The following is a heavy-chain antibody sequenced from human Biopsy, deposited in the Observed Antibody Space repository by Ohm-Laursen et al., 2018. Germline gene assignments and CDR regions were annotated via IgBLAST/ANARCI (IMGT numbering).Heavy chain of an antibody. CDR3: ATEVVPAGIGGLWLDP. D-gene: IGHD2-2*01. V-gene: IGHV3-21*01. CDR1: GVTLSGYS. Sequence: GSLRLSCAASGVTLSGYSMNWVRQPPRKGLGWVSFISASSSYIYYADSVMGRFTVSKENGKNYLHLHMKSLRAEEAAVYYCATEVVPAGIGGLWLDPWGQGTLVTVSS. CDR2: ISASSSYI. J-gene: IGHJ5*02.